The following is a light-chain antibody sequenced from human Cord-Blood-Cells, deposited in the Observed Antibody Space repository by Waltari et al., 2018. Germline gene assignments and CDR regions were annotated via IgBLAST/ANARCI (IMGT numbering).Light chain of an antibody. CDR3: SSYTSSSTLV. CDR1: SRDAGGYNF. V-gene: IGLV2-14*01. Sequence: SALTQPASVSGSPGQSITTSCTGTSRDAGGYNFVSWYQQHPGKAPKLMIYDVTNRPSGVSNRFSGSKSGNTASLTISGLQAEDEADYYCSSYTSSSTLVFGGGTKLTVL. J-gene: IGLJ2*01. CDR2: DVT.